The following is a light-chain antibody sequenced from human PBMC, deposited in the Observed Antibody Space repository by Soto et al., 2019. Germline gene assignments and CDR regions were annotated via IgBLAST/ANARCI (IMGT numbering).Light chain of an antibody. CDR1: SSDVGSYNL. V-gene: IGLV2-23*02. J-gene: IGLJ3*02. CDR2: EVS. Sequence: QPVLTQPASVSGSPGQSITISCTGTSSDVGSYNLVSWYQQHPGKAPKLMIYEVSKRPSGVSNRFSGSKSGNTASLTISGLQAEDEADYYCCSYAGSSTWVFGGGTKDRP. CDR3: CSYAGSSTWV.